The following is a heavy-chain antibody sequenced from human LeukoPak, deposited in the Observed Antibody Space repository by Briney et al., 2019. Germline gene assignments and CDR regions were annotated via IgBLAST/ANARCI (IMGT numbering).Heavy chain of an antibody. CDR3: ARESFGDYYFDY. CDR2: ISYDGNDI. D-gene: IGHD4-17*01. Sequence: GGSLRLSCAASGFTFSSYAMHWVRRAPGKGLEWVAVISYDGNDIYYADSVKGRFTVSRDNSKNTLYLQMNSLRVEDTAVYSCARESFGDYYFDYWGQGTLVTVSS. CDR1: GFTFSSYA. J-gene: IGHJ4*02. V-gene: IGHV3-30*14.